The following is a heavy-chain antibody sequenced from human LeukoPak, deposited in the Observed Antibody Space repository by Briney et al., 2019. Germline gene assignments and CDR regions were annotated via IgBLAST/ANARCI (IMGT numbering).Heavy chain of an antibody. V-gene: IGHV3-23*01. CDR3: AKGYSSSRRWFDP. CDR1: GFTFSSYA. J-gene: IGHJ5*02. CDR2: ISGSGGST. Sequence: QTGGSLRLSCAASGFTFSSYAMSWVRQAPGKGLEWVSAISGSGGSTYYADSVKGRFTISRDNSKNTLYLQINSLRAVDTAVYYCAKGYSSSRRWFDPWGQGTLVTVSS. D-gene: IGHD6-6*01.